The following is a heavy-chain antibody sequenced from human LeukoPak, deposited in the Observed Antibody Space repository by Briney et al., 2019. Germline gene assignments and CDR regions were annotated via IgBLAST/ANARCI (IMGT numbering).Heavy chain of an antibody. CDR2: INHSGSN. Sequence: SETMSLTCAVYGGSFSGYYWSWIRQPPGKGLEWIGEINHSGSNNYNPSLKSRVTISVDTSKNQFSLKLSSVTGAETAVYYCARGLSSSWPFPARTYYWGQGTLVTVSS. CDR3: ARGLSSSWPFPARTYY. V-gene: IGHV4-34*01. CDR1: GGSFSGYY. D-gene: IGHD6-13*01. J-gene: IGHJ4*02.